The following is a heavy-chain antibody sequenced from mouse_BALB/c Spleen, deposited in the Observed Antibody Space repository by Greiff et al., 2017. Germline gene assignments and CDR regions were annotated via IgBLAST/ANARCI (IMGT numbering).Heavy chain of an antibody. V-gene: IGHV5-17*03. CDR2: ISSGSSTI. D-gene: IGHD1-1*01. J-gene: IGHJ2*01. Sequence: EVQLVESGGGLVKPGGSLKLSCAASGFTFSSFGMHWVRQAPEKGLEWVAYISSGSSTIYYADTVKGRFTISRDNPKNTLYLQMSSLKSEDTAMYYCASGSSYGYWGQGTTLTVSS. CDR3: ASGSSYGY. CDR1: GFTFSSFG.